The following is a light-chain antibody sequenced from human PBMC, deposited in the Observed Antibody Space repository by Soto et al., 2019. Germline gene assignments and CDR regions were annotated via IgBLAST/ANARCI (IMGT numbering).Light chain of an antibody. CDR1: QGINTY. CDR3: QQLDRYPIFT. J-gene: IGKJ3*01. V-gene: IGKV1-9*01. Sequence: DIQLTQSPSFLSASVGDRVTITCRASQGINTYLAWYQLKPGKAPNLLIYAASTLQSGVPSRFSGSGSGTEFTLTISSLQPEDFATYYCQQLDRYPIFTFGPGTKVDIK. CDR2: AAS.